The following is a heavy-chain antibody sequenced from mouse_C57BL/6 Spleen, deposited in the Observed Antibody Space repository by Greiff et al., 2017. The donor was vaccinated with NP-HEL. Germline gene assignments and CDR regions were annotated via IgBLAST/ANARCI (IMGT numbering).Heavy chain of an antibody. CDR1: GYTFTSYW. V-gene: IGHV1-7*01. CDR3: ARWAGDYGSSLSYWYFDV. CDR2: INPSSGYT. D-gene: IGHD1-1*01. Sequence: VQLQQSGAELAKPGASVKLSCKASGYTFTSYWMHWVKQRPGQGLEWIGYINPSSGYTKYNQKFKDKATLTADKSSSTAYMQLSSLTYEDSAVYYCARWAGDYGSSLSYWYFDVWGTGTTVTVSS. J-gene: IGHJ1*03.